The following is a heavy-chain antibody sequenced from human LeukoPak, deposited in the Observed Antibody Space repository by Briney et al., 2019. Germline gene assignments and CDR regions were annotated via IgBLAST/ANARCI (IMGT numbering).Heavy chain of an antibody. CDR3: ARRDVLRFLGWPGQAFDI. V-gene: IGHV3-30*04. D-gene: IGHD3-3*01. CDR1: GFTFSTYA. CDR2: ISYDASNK. J-gene: IGHJ3*02. Sequence: GGSLRLSCAASGFTFSTYAMHWVRQAPGKGLEWVAVISYDASNKHYADSVKGRFTISRDNSKNTLYLQMNSLRAEDTAVYYCARRDVLRFLGWPGQAFDIWGQGTMVTVSS.